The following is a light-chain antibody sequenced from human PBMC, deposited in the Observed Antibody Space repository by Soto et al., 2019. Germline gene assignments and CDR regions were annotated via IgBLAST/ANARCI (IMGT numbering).Light chain of an antibody. V-gene: IGKV1-27*01. CDR2: AAS. Sequence: DVQMTQFPSSLSASVGDRVTITCRASQGISNYLAWYQQKSGKVPKLLIYAASTLQSGVPSRFSGSGSGSDFTLTISSLQPEDVATYYCQSFDSGPRTFGPGTKVDIK. CDR1: QGISNY. CDR3: QSFDSGPRT. J-gene: IGKJ3*01.